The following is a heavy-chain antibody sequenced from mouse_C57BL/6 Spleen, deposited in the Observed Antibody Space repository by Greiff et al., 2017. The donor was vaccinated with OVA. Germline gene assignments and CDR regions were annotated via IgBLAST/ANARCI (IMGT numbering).Heavy chain of an antibody. V-gene: IGHV2-3*01. CDR3: AKTYGNYYYAMAY. D-gene: IGHD2-1*01. CDR2: IWGDGGT. Sequence: VKLEESGPGLVAPSQSLSITCTVSGFSLTSYGVSWVRQPPGKGLEWLGVIWGDGGTNYHSANIPSLSISKDNSKSQIFLKLNSLQTDDTATYDCAKTYGNYYYAMAYWGQGTSVTVSS. CDR1: GFSLTSYG. J-gene: IGHJ4*01.